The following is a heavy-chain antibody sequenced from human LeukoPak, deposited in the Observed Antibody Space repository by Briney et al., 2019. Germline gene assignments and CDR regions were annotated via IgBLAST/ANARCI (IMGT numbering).Heavy chain of an antibody. Sequence: ASVKVSCKASGYTFTSYYMHWVRQAPGHGLEWMGIINPSGGSTSYAQKFQGRVTMTRDTSTSTVYMELSSLRSEDTAVYYCARDVYDSSGYYYYYYMDVWGKGTTVTVSS. CDR2: INPSGGST. V-gene: IGHV1-46*03. CDR3: ARDVYDSSGYYYYYYMDV. J-gene: IGHJ6*03. D-gene: IGHD3-22*01. CDR1: GYTFTSYY.